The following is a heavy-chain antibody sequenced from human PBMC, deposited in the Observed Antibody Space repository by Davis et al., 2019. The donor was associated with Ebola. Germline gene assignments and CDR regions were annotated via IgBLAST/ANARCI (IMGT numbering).Heavy chain of an antibody. CDR2: IYYSGST. CDR1: GGSVGSYY. CDR3: ARSGRGAAAGGDV. Sequence: SETLSLTCSVSGGSVGSYYWSWIRQPPGKGLEWIGYIYYSGSTNYNPSLKSRVTISVDTSKNQFSLKLSSVTAADTAVYYCARSGRGAAAGGDVWGKGTTVTVSS. V-gene: IGHV4-59*02. J-gene: IGHJ6*04. D-gene: IGHD6-13*01.